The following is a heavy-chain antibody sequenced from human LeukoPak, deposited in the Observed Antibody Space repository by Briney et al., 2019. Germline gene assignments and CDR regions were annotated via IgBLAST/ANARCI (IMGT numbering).Heavy chain of an antibody. CDR3: ARWGIGDLRNTFDL. D-gene: IGHD3-10*01. J-gene: IGHJ3*01. CDR2: INPNSGGT. CDR1: GYTFTGYY. V-gene: IGHV1-2*02. Sequence: GASVKASCKASGYTFTGYYMHWVRQAPGQGLEWMGWINPNSGGTNYAQKFQGRVTMTRDTSISTAYMELSRLRADDTAVYYCARWGIGDLRNTFDLWGHGTMVTVSS.